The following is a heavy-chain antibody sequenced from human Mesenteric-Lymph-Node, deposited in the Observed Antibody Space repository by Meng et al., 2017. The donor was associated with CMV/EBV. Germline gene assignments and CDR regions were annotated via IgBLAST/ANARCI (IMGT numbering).Heavy chain of an antibody. J-gene: IGHJ4*02. CDR3: ARGRESSSWYGGKDLDY. CDR2: MYYSGST. CDR1: ISNDRYF. V-gene: IGHV4-39*07. Sequence: ISNDRYFWGWIRQPPGRGLQWIGTMYYSGSTYYNPSLKSRVTISVDTSKNQFSLKLSSVTAADTAVYYCARGRESSSWYGGKDLDYWGQGTLVTVSS. D-gene: IGHD6-13*01.